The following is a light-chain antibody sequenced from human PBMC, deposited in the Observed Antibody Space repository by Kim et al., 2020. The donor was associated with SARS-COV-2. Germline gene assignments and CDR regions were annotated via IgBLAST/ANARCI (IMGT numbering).Light chain of an antibody. CDR1: QRVSSN. J-gene: IGKJ1*01. V-gene: IGKV3-15*01. CDR3: QQYNNWPSWT. CDR2: GAS. Sequence: SPGERATLSCRASQRVSSNLAGYQQKPGQAPRLLIYGASTRATGIPARFSGSGSGTEFTLTISSLQSEDFAVYYCQQYNNWPSWTFGQGTKVDIK.